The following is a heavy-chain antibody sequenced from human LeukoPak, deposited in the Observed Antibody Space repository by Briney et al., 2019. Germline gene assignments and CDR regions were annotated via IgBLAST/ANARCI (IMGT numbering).Heavy chain of an antibody. V-gene: IGHV4-59*01. CDR2: MHHSGST. CDR1: GGSISGYY. Sequence: SETLSLTCTVSGGSISGYYWSWIRQPPGKGLEWIGYMHHSGSTNYNPSLKSRVTISADTSKNQFSLKLSSVTAADTAVYYCASGSEDQAYYYGMDVWGQGTTVTVSS. D-gene: IGHD2-15*01. J-gene: IGHJ6*02. CDR3: ASGSEDQAYYYGMDV.